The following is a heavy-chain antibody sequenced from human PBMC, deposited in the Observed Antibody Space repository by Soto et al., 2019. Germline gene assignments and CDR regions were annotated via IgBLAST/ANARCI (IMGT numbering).Heavy chain of an antibody. V-gene: IGHV3-23*01. CDR3: AKVDTYGSGSYYNPYYYYYGMDV. D-gene: IGHD3-10*01. CDR1: GFTFSSYA. CDR2: ISGSGGST. Sequence: EVQLLESGGGLVQPGGSLRLSCAASGFTFSSYAMSWVRQAPGKGLEWVSAISGSGGSTYYADSVKGRFTISRDNSKNTRYLQMNSLRAEDTAVYYCAKVDTYGSGSYYNPYYYYYGMDVWGQGTTVTVSS. J-gene: IGHJ6*02.